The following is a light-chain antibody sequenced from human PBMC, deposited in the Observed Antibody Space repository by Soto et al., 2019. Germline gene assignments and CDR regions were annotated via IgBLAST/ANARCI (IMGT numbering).Light chain of an antibody. Sequence: DIKMTQSPYTLSASVGDRVTITCRASQSISSWLDWYQQKPGKAPKLMIYDASSLERRVPSRFSGRGSWTEFNLTISFLQPDDFATYYCQQYNSDLLTFGAWTKVEIK. J-gene: IGKJ1*01. CDR2: DAS. V-gene: IGKV1-5*01. CDR3: QQYNSDLLT. CDR1: QSISSW.